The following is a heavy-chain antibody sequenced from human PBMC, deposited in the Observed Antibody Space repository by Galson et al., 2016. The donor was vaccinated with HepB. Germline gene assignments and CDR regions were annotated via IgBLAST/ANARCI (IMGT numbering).Heavy chain of an antibody. Sequence: SLRLSCAASGFTFSSYSMNWVRQAPGKGLEWVSSISSSSSHIYYADSVKGRFTISKDNAKNSLYLQMNSLSAEDTAVYYCARRVSSSWYPPDYWGQGTLVTVSS. J-gene: IGHJ4*02. D-gene: IGHD6-13*01. CDR3: ARRVSSSWYPPDY. CDR1: GFTFSSYS. V-gene: IGHV3-21*01. CDR2: ISSSSSHI.